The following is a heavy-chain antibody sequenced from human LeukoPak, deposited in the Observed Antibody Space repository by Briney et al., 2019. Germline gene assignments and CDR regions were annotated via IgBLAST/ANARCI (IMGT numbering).Heavy chain of an antibody. J-gene: IGHJ6*03. D-gene: IGHD2-2*01. CDR3: ARAVLRRRAYCSSTSCPPKYYYYMDV. Sequence: ASVKVSSKASGYTFTSYDINWVRQATGQGLEWMGWMNPNSGNTGYAQKFQGRVTMTRNTSISTAYMELSSLRSEDTAVYYCARAVLRRRAYCSSTSCPPKYYYYMDVWGKGTTVTVSS. V-gene: IGHV1-8*01. CDR2: MNPNSGNT. CDR1: GYTFTSYD.